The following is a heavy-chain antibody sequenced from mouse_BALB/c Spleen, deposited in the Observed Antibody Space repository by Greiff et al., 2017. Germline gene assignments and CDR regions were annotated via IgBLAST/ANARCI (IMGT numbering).Heavy chain of an antibody. V-gene: IGHV5-6-5*01. CDR3: ARVYYGNYVGY. CDR2: ISSGGST. CDR1: GFTFSSYA. Sequence: DVKLVESGGGLVKPGGSLKLSCAASGFTFSSYAMSWVRQTPEKRLEWVASISSGGSTYYPDSVKGRFTISRDNARNILYLQMSSLRSEDTAMYYCARVYYGNYVGYWGQGTTLTVSS. J-gene: IGHJ2*01. D-gene: IGHD2-1*01.